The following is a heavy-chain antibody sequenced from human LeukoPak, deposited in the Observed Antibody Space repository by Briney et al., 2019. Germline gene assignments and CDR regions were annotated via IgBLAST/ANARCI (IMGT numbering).Heavy chain of an antibody. CDR1: GYSFTSYW. J-gene: IGHJ4*02. V-gene: IGHV5-51*01. CDR2: IYPGDSDT. Sequence: GESLKISCKGSGYSFTSYWIGWVRQMPGKGLEWMGIIYPGDSDTRYSPSFQGQVTISADKSISTAYLQWSSLKASGTAMYYCARPTGGVAGFVFIHFDYWGQGTLVTVSS. D-gene: IGHD2-8*02. CDR3: ARPTGGVAGFVFIHFDY.